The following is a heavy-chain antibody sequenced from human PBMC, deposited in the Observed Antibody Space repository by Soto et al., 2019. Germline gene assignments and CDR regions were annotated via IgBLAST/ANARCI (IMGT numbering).Heavy chain of an antibody. J-gene: IGHJ6*02. D-gene: IGHD6-6*01. CDR2: IDPSDSYT. CDR3: ARLSIAADGYYYGMDV. CDR1: GYSFTSYW. Sequence: GESLKISCKGSGYSFTSYWISWVRQMPGKGLEWMGRIDPSDSYTNYSPSFQGHVTISTDKSISTAYLQWSSLKASDTAMYYCARLSIAADGYYYGMDVWGQGTTVTVSS. V-gene: IGHV5-10-1*01.